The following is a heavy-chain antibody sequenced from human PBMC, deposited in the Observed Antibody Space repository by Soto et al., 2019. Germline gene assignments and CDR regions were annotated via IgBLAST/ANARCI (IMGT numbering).Heavy chain of an antibody. CDR1: GFTFSSYA. CDR3: ARDSSGYYSFDY. V-gene: IGHV3-30-3*01. J-gene: IGHJ4*02. Sequence: XESLRLSCAASGFTFSSYAMHGVRQAPGKGLEWVAVISYDGSNKYYADSVKGRFTISRDNSKNTLYLQMNSLRAEDTAVYYCARDSSGYYSFDYWGQGTLVTVSS. D-gene: IGHD3-22*01. CDR2: ISYDGSNK.